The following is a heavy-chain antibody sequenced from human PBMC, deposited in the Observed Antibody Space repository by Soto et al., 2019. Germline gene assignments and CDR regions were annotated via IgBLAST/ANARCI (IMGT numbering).Heavy chain of an antibody. J-gene: IGHJ4*02. D-gene: IGHD6-13*01. V-gene: IGHV3-23*01. CDR2: ISDTGSST. CDR1: GFTFSSHA. CDR3: AKMSHRQQRFDY. Sequence: GGSLRLSCAASGFTFSSHAMSWVRQAPGKGLEWVSAISDTGSSTFYADSVKGRFTISRDTSKNTLYLQMNSLRAEDTAVYYCAKMSHRQQRFDYWGQGTLVTV.